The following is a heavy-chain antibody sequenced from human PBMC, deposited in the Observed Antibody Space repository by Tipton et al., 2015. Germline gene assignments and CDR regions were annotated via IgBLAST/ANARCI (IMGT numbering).Heavy chain of an antibody. CDR1: GYSISRGYN. J-gene: IGHJ4*02. CDR3: ARSEVGDFDS. V-gene: IGHV4-38-2*01. Sequence: GLVKPSETLSLTCAVSGYSISRGYNWGWIRQAPGKGLEWIGATNHAGDTYYRPSLKSRATISVDTSKNQFSLMLSSVTAADTAIYYCARSEVGDFDSWGQGTLVTVSS. D-gene: IGHD1-26*01. CDR2: TNHAGDT.